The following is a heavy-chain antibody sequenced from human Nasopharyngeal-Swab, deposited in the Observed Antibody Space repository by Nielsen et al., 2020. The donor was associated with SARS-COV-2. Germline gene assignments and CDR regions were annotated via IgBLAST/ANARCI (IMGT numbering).Heavy chain of an antibody. CDR1: GGSISSGGYY. D-gene: IGHD3-10*01. CDR2: IYYSGST. V-gene: IGHV4-31*03. Sequence: SETLSLTCTVSGGSISSGGYYWSWIRQHPGKGLEWIGYIYYSGSTYYNPSLKSRVTISVDTSKNQFSLKLSSVTAADTAVYYCARDTMVRGVYYYYYGMDVWGQGTTVTVSS. J-gene: IGHJ6*02. CDR3: ARDTMVRGVYYYYYGMDV.